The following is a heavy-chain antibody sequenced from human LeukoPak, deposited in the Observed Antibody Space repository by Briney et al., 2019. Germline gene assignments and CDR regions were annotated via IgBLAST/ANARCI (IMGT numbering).Heavy chain of an antibody. CDR3: ARDGGSGWSFDY. CDR2: TI. D-gene: IGHD6-19*01. CDR1: RFTFSDYY. Sequence: GGSLRLSCAASRFTFSDYYMNWIRQAPGKGLEWVYTISYADSVRGRFTISRDNTKNSPYLQMDSLTAEDTAVYYGARDGGSGWSFDYWGQGILVAVSS. J-gene: IGHJ4*02. V-gene: IGHV3-11*01.